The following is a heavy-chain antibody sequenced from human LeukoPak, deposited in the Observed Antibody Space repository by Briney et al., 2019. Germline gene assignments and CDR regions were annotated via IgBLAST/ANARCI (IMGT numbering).Heavy chain of an antibody. V-gene: IGHV4-30-4*08. D-gene: IGHD2-2*01. CDR3: ASSRARGFIGVVDY. CDR1: GGSISSGDYY. J-gene: IGHJ4*02. Sequence: PSETLSLTCTVSGGSISSGDYYWSWIRQPPGKGLEWIGYIYYSGSTYYNPSLKSRVTISVDTSRNQFSLKLSSVTAADTAVYYCASSRARGFIGVVDYWGQGTLVTVSS. CDR2: IYYSGST.